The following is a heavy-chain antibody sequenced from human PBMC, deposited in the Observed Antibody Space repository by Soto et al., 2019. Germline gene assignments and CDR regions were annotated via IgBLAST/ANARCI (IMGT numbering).Heavy chain of an antibody. Sequence: QVQLQQWGAGLLKPSETLSLTCAVYGGSFSGYYWSWIRQPPGKGLEWIGEINHSGSTNYNPSLKSRVTISVDTSKNQFSLKLSSVTAADTAVYYCAGEAQLWLRDLDYWGHVPLVTVSS. V-gene: IGHV4-34*01. J-gene: IGHJ4*01. CDR3: AGEAQLWLRDLDY. D-gene: IGHD5-18*01. CDR2: INHSGST. CDR1: GGSFSGYY.